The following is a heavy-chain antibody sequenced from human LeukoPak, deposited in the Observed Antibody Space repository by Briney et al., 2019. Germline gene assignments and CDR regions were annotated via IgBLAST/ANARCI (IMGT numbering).Heavy chain of an antibody. CDR3: ARLGDYFRYYFDY. CDR2: IYYSGST. D-gene: IGHD4-17*01. V-gene: IGHV4-39*01. J-gene: IGHJ4*02. CDR1: GGSISSSSYY. Sequence: SETLSLTCTVSGGSISSSSYYWGWIRQPPGKGLEWIRSIYYSGSTYYNPSLKSRVTISVDTSKNQFSLKLSSVTAADTAVYYCARLGDYFRYYFDYWGQGTLVTVSS.